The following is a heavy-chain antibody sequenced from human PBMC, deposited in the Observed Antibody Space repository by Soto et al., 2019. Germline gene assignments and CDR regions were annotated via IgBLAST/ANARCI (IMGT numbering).Heavy chain of an antibody. Sequence: SETLSLTCTVSGGSISSYYWSWIRQPPGKGLEWIGYIYYSGSTNYNPSLNSRVTISVDTSKNQFSLKLSSVTAADTAVYYCARPTTDNYYYYYMDVWGKGTTVTVSS. CDR1: GGSISSYY. CDR3: ARPTTDNYYYYYMDV. CDR2: IYYSGST. J-gene: IGHJ6*03. V-gene: IGHV4-59*08. D-gene: IGHD4-17*01.